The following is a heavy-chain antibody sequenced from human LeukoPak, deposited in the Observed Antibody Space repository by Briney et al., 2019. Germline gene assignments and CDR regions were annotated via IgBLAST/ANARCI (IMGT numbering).Heavy chain of an antibody. V-gene: IGHV1-46*01. D-gene: IGHD6-6*01. CDR3: ARAGSSRGRSRNGGPGY. J-gene: IGHJ4*02. CDR1: GYTFTSYY. CDR2: INPSGGST. Sequence: GASVKVSCKASGYTFTSYYMHWVRQAPGQGLEWMGIINPSGGSTSYAQKFQGRVTMTRDTSTSTVYMELSSLRSEDTAVYYCARAGSSRGRSRNGGPGYWGQGTLVTVSS.